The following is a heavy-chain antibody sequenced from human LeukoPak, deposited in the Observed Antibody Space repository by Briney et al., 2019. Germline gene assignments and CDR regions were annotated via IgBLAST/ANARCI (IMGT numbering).Heavy chain of an antibody. CDR2: ISPYNGNT. J-gene: IGHJ6*03. CDR3: ARKSTVTTQGMDV. V-gene: IGHV1-18*01. D-gene: IGHD4-17*01. CDR1: GYTFNKYG. Sequence: ASVKVSCKASGYTFNKYGIGWVRQAPGQGLEWMGWISPYNGNTKYAQKFQGRVTMTTDTSTSTAYMDLRSLSFDDTAVYYCARKSTVTTQGMDVWGSGTTVTVSS.